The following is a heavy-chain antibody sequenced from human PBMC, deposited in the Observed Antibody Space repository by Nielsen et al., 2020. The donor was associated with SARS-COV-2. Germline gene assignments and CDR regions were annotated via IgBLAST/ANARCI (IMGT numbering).Heavy chain of an antibody. J-gene: IGHJ6*02. V-gene: IGHV4-31*03. CDR1: GGSISSGGYY. Sequence: SETLSLTCTVSGGSISSGGYYRSWIRQHPGKGLEWIGYIYYSGSTYYNPSLKSRVTISVDTSKNQFSLKLSSVTAADTAVYYCARDYYGSGSYQYYYYYGMDVWGQGTTVTVSS. CDR3: ARDYYGSGSYQYYYYYGMDV. CDR2: IYYSGST. D-gene: IGHD3-10*01.